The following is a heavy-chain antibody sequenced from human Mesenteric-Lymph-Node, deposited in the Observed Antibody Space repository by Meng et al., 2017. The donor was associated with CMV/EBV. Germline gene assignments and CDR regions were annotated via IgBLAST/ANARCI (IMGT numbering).Heavy chain of an antibody. J-gene: IGHJ3*02. CDR3: ARKGGYNLGDDAFDI. Sequence: GGSLRLSCAASGFTFSSYAMSWVRQAPGKGLEWVSAISGSGGSTYYADSVKGRFTISRDNSENTLYLQMNSLRAEDTAVYYCARKGGYNLGDDAFDIWGQGTMVTVSS. CDR2: ISGSGGST. CDR1: GFTFSSYA. V-gene: IGHV3-23*01. D-gene: IGHD5-24*01.